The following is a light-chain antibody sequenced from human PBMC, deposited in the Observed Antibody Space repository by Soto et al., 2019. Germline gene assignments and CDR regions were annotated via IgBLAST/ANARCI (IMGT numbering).Light chain of an antibody. CDR3: SSYTTSSTVV. Sequence: QSALTQPASVSGSPGQSIAISCTGSSSDIGIYKYVSWYQQHPGKVPKLIIYEVSNRPSGVSNRFSGSKSGNTASLTISGLQAEDEADYYCSSYTTSSTVVFGGGTKLTVL. V-gene: IGLV2-14*01. CDR1: SSDIGIYKY. J-gene: IGLJ2*01. CDR2: EVS.